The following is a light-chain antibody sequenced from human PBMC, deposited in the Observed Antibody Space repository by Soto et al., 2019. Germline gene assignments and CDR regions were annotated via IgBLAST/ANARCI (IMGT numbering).Light chain of an antibody. CDR1: QTIYSW. CDR2: DAS. J-gene: IGKJ1*01. V-gene: IGKV1-5*01. CDR3: QQYHDYPRT. Sequence: DIQITQSPSTLSASVGDRVTITCRANQTIYSWLAWYQQKPGKAPKLLIYDASSLKSGVPSRFSGSESGTEFTLTISSLQPDDFATYHCQQYHDYPRTFG.